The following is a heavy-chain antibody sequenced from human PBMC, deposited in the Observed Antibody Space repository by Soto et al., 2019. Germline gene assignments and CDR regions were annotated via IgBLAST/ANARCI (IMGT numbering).Heavy chain of an antibody. D-gene: IGHD3-10*01. Sequence: ASVKVSCKASGYTFTSYGISWVRQAPGQGLEWMGIINPSDRSTSYAQKFQGRLTMTRDTSTSTVYMELSSLKSEDTAVYYCATSISLIRRIVTWAVDFWGKGTQVTVSS. J-gene: IGHJ4*02. CDR1: GYTFTSYG. CDR3: ATSISLIRRIVTWAVDF. CDR2: INPSDRST. V-gene: IGHV1-46*01.